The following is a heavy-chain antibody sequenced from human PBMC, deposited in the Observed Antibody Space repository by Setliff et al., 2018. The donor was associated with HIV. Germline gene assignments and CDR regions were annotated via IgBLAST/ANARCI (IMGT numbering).Heavy chain of an antibody. CDR3: ARGPGGWQRDYYYYMDA. CDR1: GGSFSGNY. J-gene: IGHJ6*03. CDR2: INHSGST. D-gene: IGHD2-15*01. Sequence: SETLSLTCAVYGGSFSGNYWSWIRQPPGKGLEWIGEINHSGSTNYNPSLKSRVIISVDLSKNQFSLKLSSVTAADTAVYYCARGPGGWQRDYYYYMDAWGKGTTVTVSS. V-gene: IGHV4-34*01.